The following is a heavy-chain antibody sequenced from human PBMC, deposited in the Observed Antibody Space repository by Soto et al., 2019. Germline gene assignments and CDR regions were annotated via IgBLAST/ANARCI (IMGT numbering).Heavy chain of an antibody. CDR2: VSAYNGNT. CDR3: ARSGRPAGY. J-gene: IGHJ4*02. D-gene: IGHD3-10*01. CDR1: GYTFTSYA. Sequence: QVQLVQSGAEVKKPGASVKVSCKASGYTFTSYAISWVRQAPGQGVAWMGWVSAYNGNTNYAQKLQGRVSMTTDTSTTTAHMEMRSLRSDDTAVYYCARSGRPAGYWGKGSLVSVSS. V-gene: IGHV1-18*01.